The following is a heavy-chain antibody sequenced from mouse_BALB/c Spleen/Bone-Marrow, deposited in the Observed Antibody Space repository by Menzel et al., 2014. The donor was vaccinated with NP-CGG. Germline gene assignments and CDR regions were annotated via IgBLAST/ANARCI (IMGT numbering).Heavy chain of an antibody. J-gene: IGHJ2*01. CDR3: AREGYYGLDY. CDR2: INPGSGGT. D-gene: IGHD2-1*01. V-gene: IGHV1-54*03. Sequence: VQVVESGAKLVRPGTSVKVSCKASGYAFTNYLIEWFKQRPGQGLEWIGEINPGSGGTNFNEKFRGKATLTADKSSSTAYMQFNSLTSDDSAVYFCAREGYYGLDYWGQGTTLTVSS. CDR1: GYAFTNYL.